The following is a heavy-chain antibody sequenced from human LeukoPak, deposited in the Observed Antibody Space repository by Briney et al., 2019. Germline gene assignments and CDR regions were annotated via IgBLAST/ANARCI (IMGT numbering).Heavy chain of an antibody. D-gene: IGHD5-18*01. V-gene: IGHV4-59*08. CDR3: AGEDTAMVSGSFDY. CDR2: IYYSGST. CDR1: GGSISSYY. J-gene: IGHJ4*02. Sequence: PSETLSLTCTVSGGSISSYYWSWIRQPPGKGLEWIGYIYYSGSTNYNPSLKGRVTISVDTSKNQFSLKLSSVTAADTAVYYCAGEDTAMVSGSFDYWGQGTLVTVSS.